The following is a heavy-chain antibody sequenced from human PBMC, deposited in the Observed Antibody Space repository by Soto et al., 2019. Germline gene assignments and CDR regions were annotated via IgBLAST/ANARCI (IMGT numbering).Heavy chain of an antibody. CDR3: ARWGGGEYCSSTSCPIDY. CDR2: INAGNGNT. Sequence: QVQLVQSGAEVKKPGASVKVSCNASGYTFTSYAMHWVRQAPGQRLEWMGWINAGNGNTKYSQKFQGRVTITRDTSASTAYMERSSLRSEDKGGYYCARWGGGEYCSSTSCPIDYWGQGTLVTVSS. D-gene: IGHD2-2*01. V-gene: IGHV1-3*01. J-gene: IGHJ4*02. CDR1: GYTFTSYA.